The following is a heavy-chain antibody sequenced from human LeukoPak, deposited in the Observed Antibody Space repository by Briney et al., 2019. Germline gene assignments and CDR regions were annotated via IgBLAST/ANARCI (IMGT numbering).Heavy chain of an antibody. Sequence: GGXLRLSCAASGFTFSRYSMNWVRQAPGKGVEGVTVISGSGGSTYYAESVKGRFTISRDNYKNRLYIQMKRLRAEDRAVYYCAREIWHLDYWGQGTLVTVSS. CDR1: GFTFSRYS. V-gene: IGHV3-23*01. J-gene: IGHJ4*02. CDR3: AREIWHLDY. D-gene: IGHD3-16*01. CDR2: ISGSGGST.